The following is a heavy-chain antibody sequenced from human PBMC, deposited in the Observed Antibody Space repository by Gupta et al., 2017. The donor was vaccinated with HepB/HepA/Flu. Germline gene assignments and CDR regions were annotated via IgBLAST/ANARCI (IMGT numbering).Heavy chain of an antibody. CDR3: ATHAERATVGWFGP. CDR1: GGSFSGYY. J-gene: IGHJ5*02. Sequence: QVQLQQWCAGLLKPSETLSLTCAVFGGSFSGYYWSWIRQPPGKGLEWIGEINHSGRKNYNPARKSRVTISVETSKNQLSQKLRSVTAGGTPVYYFATHAERATVGWFGPGGQGTIVTVFS. V-gene: IGHV4-34*01. D-gene: IGHD5-24*01. CDR2: INHSGRK.